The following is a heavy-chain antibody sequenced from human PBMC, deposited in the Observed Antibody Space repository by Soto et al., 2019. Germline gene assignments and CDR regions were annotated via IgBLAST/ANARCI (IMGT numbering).Heavy chain of an antibody. D-gene: IGHD6-13*01. J-gene: IGHJ4*02. CDR2: IYSGGST. V-gene: IGHV3-66*01. Sequence: EVQLVESGGGLVQPGGSLRLSCAASGFTVSSNYMSWVRQAPGKGLEWVSVIYSGGSTYYADSVKGRFTISRDNSKNTLYLQMNSLRAEDTAVYYCARGPRYSSSWNYGNYFDYWGQGTLVTVSS. CDR1: GFTVSSNY. CDR3: ARGPRYSSSWNYGNYFDY.